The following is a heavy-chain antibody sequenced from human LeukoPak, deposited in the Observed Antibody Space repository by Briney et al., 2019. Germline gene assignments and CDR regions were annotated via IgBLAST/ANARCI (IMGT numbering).Heavy chain of an antibody. CDR3: ARSVDSGSYYFDY. CDR1: GFTFSSYA. D-gene: IGHD1-26*01. CDR2: ISSNGGST. V-gene: IGHV3-64D*06. Sequence: GGSLRLSCSASGFTFSSYAMHWVRQAPGKGLEYVSAISSNGGSTYYADSVKGRFTISRDNSKNTLYLQMSSLRAEDTAVHYCARSVDSGSYYFDYWGQGTLVTVSS. J-gene: IGHJ4*02.